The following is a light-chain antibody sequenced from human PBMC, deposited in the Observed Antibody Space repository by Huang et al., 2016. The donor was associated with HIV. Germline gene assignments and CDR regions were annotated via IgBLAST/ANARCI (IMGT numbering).Light chain of an antibody. CDR3: QQSYISPWT. V-gene: IGKV1-39*01. CDR2: AS. J-gene: IGKJ1*01. Sequence: DIQMTQSPSSLSASVGDRVTITCRTSQSVGNCLNWYQQKPGKAPELLIYASSLQACVSSRFSGSGSGTDFTLIISSLQPEDFATYYCQQSYISPWTFGQGTKVDLK. CDR1: QSVGNC.